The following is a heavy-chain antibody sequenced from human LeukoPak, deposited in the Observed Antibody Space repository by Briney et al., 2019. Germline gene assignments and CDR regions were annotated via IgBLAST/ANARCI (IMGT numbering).Heavy chain of an antibody. CDR3: ARLTVAGLDY. D-gene: IGHD6-19*01. J-gene: IGHJ4*02. V-gene: IGHV3-21*01. CDR2: ISSSSRYI. Sequence: PGGSLRLSCAASGFTFSSYSMKWVRQARGKGLEWVSSISSSSRYIYYADSVRGRFTISRDNAQNSLYLQMNGLRAEDTAVYYCARLTVAGLDYWGQGTLVTVSS. CDR1: GFTFSSYS.